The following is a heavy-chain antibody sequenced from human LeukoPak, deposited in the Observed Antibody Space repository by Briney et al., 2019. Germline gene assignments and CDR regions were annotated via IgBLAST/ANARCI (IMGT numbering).Heavy chain of an antibody. D-gene: IGHD6-13*01. CDR3: AKGGISWNRDFDH. CDR2: IYSGGST. J-gene: IGHJ4*02. CDR1: GFTVSSNY. V-gene: IGHV3-53*01. Sequence: PGGSLRLSCAASGFTVSSNYMSWVRQAPGKGLEWVSVIYSGGSTYYADPAKGRFTVSRDNSKNTVYLQMNSLRAEDTAVYYCAKGGISWNRDFDHWGQGTRVTVSS.